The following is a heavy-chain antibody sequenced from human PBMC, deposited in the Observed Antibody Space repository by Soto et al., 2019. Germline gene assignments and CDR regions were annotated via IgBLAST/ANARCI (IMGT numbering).Heavy chain of an antibody. Sequence: QVQLVESGGGVVQPGRSLRLSCAASGFTFSSYGMHWVRQAPGKGLEWVAVISYDGSNKYYADSVKGRFTISRDNSKNTLYLQMNSLRAEDTALYYCAKVGGDYGLVYYYYGMDVWGQGTTVTVSS. CDR2: ISYDGSNK. CDR3: AKVGGDYGLVYYYYGMDV. J-gene: IGHJ6*02. V-gene: IGHV3-30*18. CDR1: GFTFSSYG. D-gene: IGHD4-17*01.